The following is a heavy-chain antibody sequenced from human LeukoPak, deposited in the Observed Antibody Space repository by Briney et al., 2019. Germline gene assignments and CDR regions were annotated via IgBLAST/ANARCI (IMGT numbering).Heavy chain of an antibody. CDR3: AKADCSGGSCYYSDY. J-gene: IGHJ4*02. CDR1: GFTFSSYG. CDR2: IWYDGSNK. V-gene: IGHV3-33*06. Sequence: GGSLRLSCAASGFTFSSYGMHWVRQAPGKGLEWVAVIWYDGSNKYYADSVKGRFTISRDNSKNTLYLQMNSLRAEDTAVYYCAKADCSGGSCYYSDYWGRGTLVTVSS. D-gene: IGHD2-15*01.